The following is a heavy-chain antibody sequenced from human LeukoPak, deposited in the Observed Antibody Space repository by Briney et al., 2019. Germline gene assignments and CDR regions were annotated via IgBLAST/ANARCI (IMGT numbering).Heavy chain of an antibody. CDR1: GFTFSSYA. V-gene: IGHV3-30-3*01. Sequence: GGSLRLSRAASGFTFSSYAMHWVRQAPGKGLEWVAVISYDGSNKYYADSVKGRFTISRDNSKNTLYLQMNSLRAEDTAVYYCARDLGVVGTFDYWGQGTLVTVSS. D-gene: IGHD2-2*01. CDR2: ISYDGSNK. CDR3: ARDLGVVGTFDY. J-gene: IGHJ4*02.